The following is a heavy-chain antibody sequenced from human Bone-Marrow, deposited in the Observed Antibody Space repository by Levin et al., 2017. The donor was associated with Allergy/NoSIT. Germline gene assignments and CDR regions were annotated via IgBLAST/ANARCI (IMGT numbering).Heavy chain of an antibody. CDR2: INSDGSST. D-gene: IGHD3-10*01. J-gene: IGHJ5*02. CDR1: GFTFSSYW. V-gene: IGHV3-74*01. Sequence: LSLTCAASGFTFSSYWMHWVRPAPGKGLVWVSRINSDGSSTSYADSVKGRFTISRDNAKNTLYLQMNSLRAEDTAVYYCARAPRVRVTNWFDPWGQGTLVTVSS. CDR3: ARAPRVRVTNWFDP.